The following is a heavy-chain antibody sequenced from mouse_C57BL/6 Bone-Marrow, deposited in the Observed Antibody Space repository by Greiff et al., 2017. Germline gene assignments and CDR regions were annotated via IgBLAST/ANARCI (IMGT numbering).Heavy chain of an antibody. CDR1: GYTFTSYW. Sequence: VQLQQPGAELVKPGASVKMSCKASGYTFTSYWITWVKQRPGQGLEWIGDIYPGSGSTNYNEKFKSKATLTVDTSSNTAYMQLSSLTSEDSAVYYCAIDSSGFPGFAYGGQGTLVTVSA. CDR3: AIDSSGFPGFAY. J-gene: IGHJ3*01. D-gene: IGHD3-2*02. V-gene: IGHV1-55*01. CDR2: IYPGSGST.